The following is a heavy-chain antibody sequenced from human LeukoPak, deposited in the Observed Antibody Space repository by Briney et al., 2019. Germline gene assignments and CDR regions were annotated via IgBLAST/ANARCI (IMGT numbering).Heavy chain of an antibody. Sequence: SQTLSLTCTVSGGSISSGDYYWSWIRQPPGKGLEWIGSIYYSGSTYYNPSLKSRVTISVDTSKNQFSLKLSSVTAADTAVYYCASTTMVRGVIGVYYYYGMDVWGQGTTVTVSS. CDR3: ASTTMVRGVIGVYYYYGMDV. CDR2: IYYSGST. CDR1: GGSISSGDYY. D-gene: IGHD3-10*01. V-gene: IGHV4-39*01. J-gene: IGHJ6*02.